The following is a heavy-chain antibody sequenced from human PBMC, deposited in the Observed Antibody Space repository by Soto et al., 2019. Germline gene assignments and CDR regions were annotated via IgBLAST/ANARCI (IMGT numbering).Heavy chain of an antibody. D-gene: IGHD5-12*01. CDR2: ISSSSSYI. CDR3: ARGGDGYNPSYYYYGMDV. Sequence: GSLRLSCAASGFTFSSYSMNWVRQAPGKGLEWVSSISSSSSYIYYADSVKGRFTISRDNAKNSLYLQMNSLRAEDTAVYYCARGGDGYNPSYYYYGMDVWGQGTTVTVSS. J-gene: IGHJ6*02. V-gene: IGHV3-21*01. CDR1: GFTFSSYS.